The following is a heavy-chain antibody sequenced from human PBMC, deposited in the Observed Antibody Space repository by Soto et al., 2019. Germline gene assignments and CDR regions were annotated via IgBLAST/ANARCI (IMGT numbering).Heavy chain of an antibody. CDR1: RFSLTTDGVG. D-gene: IGHD4-4*01. CDR3: ARSSNLITEEEQVADFDY. V-gene: IGHV2-5*02. J-gene: IGHJ4*02. Sequence: SGPTLVNPTQTLTLTCTFSRFSLTTDGVGVGWVRQPPGEALEWLALIYWDDDERYSPSLKTRLTITKDTSKNQVVLIMTNMDPVDSATYYCARSSNLITEEEQVADFDYWGKGNLVTVS. CDR2: IYWDDDE.